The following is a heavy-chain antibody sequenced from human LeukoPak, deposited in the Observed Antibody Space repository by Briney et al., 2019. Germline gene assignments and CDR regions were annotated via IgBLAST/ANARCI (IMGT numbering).Heavy chain of an antibody. CDR2: IDYSGGSS. CDR3: AKWQLGIDY. V-gene: IGHV3-23*01. CDR1: GFTLSSYE. J-gene: IGHJ4*02. D-gene: IGHD6-13*01. Sequence: PGGSLRLSCTVSGFTLSSYEMSWIRQAPGRGLEWVSSIDYSGGSSYYADSVKGRFTISRDNAKNSLYLQMNSLRAEDTALYYRAKWQLGIDYWGQGTLVTVSS.